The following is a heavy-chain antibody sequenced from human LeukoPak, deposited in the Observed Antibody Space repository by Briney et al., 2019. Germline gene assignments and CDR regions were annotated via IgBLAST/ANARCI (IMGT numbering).Heavy chain of an antibody. CDR2: IYYSGST. J-gene: IGHJ4*02. Sequence: SEILSLTCTVSGGSISSHYWSWIRQPPGKGLEWIGYIYYSGSTNYNPSLKSRVTITVDTSKNQFSLKLTSVTAADTAVYYCARMSYFDSSLDYWGQGTLVTVSS. D-gene: IGHD3-22*01. V-gene: IGHV4-59*08. CDR1: GGSISSHY. CDR3: ARMSYFDSSLDY.